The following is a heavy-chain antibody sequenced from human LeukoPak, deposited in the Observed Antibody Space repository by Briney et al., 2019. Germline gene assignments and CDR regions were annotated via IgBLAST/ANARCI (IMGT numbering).Heavy chain of an antibody. V-gene: IGHV1-69*04. J-gene: IGHJ6*02. D-gene: IGHD3/OR15-3a*01. CDR2: IIPILGIA. CDR3: AAREDFNYYGMDV. Sequence: VASVKVSCKASGGTFSSYAISWVRRAPGQGLEWMGRIIPILGIANYAQRFQGRVTITADKSTSTAYMELSSLRSEDTAVYYCAAREDFNYYGMDVWGQGTTVTVSS. CDR1: GGTFSSYA.